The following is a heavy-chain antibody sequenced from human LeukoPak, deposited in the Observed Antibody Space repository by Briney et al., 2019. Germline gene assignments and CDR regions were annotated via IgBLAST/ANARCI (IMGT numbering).Heavy chain of an antibody. D-gene: IGHD3-22*01. J-gene: IGHJ4*02. V-gene: IGHV3-74*01. CDR3: ASLGVNYYDSSAYYLDY. CDR1: GFTFSSYW. CDR2: INSDGSST. Sequence: GGSLRLSCAASGFTFSSYWMHWVRQAPGKGLVWVSRINSDGSSTSYADSVKGRFTISRDNAKNTLYLQMNSLRAEDTAVYYCASLGVNYYDSSAYYLDYWGQGTLVTVSS.